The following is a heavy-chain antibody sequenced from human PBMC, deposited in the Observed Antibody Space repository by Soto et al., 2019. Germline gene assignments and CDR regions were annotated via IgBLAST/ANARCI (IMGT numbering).Heavy chain of an antibody. CDR1: DASTSSGGYF. V-gene: IGHV4-31*03. D-gene: IGHD6-13*01. J-gene: IGHJ4*02. CDR3: ARGLYSSSWYVDS. CDR2: MYRSGTT. Sequence: QVHLQESGPRLVKPSQTLSLTCTVSDASTSSGGYFWSWIRQQPGKGLEWIGHMYRSGTTYYNPSLKSRVTISVDTSKNQFYLRVTSGTAADTAVYYCARGLYSSSWYVDSWGQGTLATVSS.